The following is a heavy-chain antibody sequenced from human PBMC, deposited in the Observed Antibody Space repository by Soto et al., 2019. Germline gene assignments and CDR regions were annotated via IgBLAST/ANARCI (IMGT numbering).Heavy chain of an antibody. CDR2: MNAKSGDT. Sequence: QAHLEQSGAELKRPGASVKVSCKASGYTFSDFDINWLRQASGQGPEWMGWMNAKSGDTFFAQRFQGKFNMTRDTSLSTAYMEVGRLTSDYTAIYYCARGNPFNYAGFDVWGQGSTVAVSS. J-gene: IGHJ6*02. D-gene: IGHD3-16*01. CDR1: GYTFSDFD. V-gene: IGHV1-8*01. CDR3: ARGNPFNYAGFDV.